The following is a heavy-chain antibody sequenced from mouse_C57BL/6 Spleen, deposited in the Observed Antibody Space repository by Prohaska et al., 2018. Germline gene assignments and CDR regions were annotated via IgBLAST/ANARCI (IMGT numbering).Heavy chain of an antibody. Sequence: LVAPSQSLSIPCTVSGFSLFSYCLDWVRPPPGKALAWLGLIWGGGSTNYNSALMSRLSISKDNSKSKVFLKMNSLQTEDTAMYYCAKRGSYWYFDVWGTGTTVTVSS. V-gene: IGHV2-9*01. D-gene: IGHD1-1*01. CDR2: IWGGGST. J-gene: IGHJ1*03. CDR1: GFSLFSYC. CDR3: AKRGSYWYFDV.